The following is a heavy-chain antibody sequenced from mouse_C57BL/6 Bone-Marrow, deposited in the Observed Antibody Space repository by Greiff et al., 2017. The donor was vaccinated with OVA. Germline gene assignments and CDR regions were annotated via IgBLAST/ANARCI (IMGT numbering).Heavy chain of an antibody. V-gene: IGHV1-64*01. CDR2: IHPNSGST. D-gene: IGHD1-3*01. J-gene: IGHJ1*03. CDR1: GYTFTSYW. CDR3: AKWGSDVRWYFDV. Sequence: VQLQQPGAELVKPGASVKLSCKASGYTFTSYWMHWVKQRPGQGLEWIGMIHPNSGSTNYNEKFKSKATLTVDKSSSTAYMQLSSLTSADSAVYYAAKWGSDVRWYFDVWGTGTTLTVSS.